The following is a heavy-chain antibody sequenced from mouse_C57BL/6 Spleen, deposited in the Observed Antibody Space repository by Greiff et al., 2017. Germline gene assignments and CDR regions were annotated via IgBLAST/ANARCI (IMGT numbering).Heavy chain of an antibody. CDR3: VRHGDYGHYAMAY. Sequence: GGGLVQPKGSLKLSCAASGFSFNTYAMNWVRQAPGKGLEWVARIRSKSNNYATYYADSVKDRFTISRDDSESMLYLQMNNLKTEDTAMYYCVRHGDYGHYAMAYWGQGTSVTVSS. CDR1: GFSFNTYA. D-gene: IGHD1-1*02. J-gene: IGHJ4*01. CDR2: IRSKSNNYAT. V-gene: IGHV10-1*01.